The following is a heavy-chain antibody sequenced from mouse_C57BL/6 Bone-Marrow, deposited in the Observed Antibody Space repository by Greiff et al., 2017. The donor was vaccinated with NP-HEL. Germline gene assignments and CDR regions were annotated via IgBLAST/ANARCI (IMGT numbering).Heavy chain of an antibody. D-gene: IGHD1-1*01. CDR2: INHDGSST. CDR1: GFTFSDYY. CDR3: AREGSSYTYFDY. Sequence: EVQLVESEGGLVQPGSSMKLSCTASGFTFSDYYMAWVRQVPEKGLEWVANINHDGSSTYYLDSLKSRFIISRDNAKNILYLQLSSLKSEDTATYYCAREGSSYTYFDYWGQGTTLTVSS. J-gene: IGHJ2*01. V-gene: IGHV5-16*01.